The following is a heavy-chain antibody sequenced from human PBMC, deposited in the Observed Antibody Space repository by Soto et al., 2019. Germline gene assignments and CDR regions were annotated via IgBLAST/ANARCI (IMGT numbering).Heavy chain of an antibody. CDR2: INHSGST. CDR3: ASGGIVGATALISAAY. D-gene: IGHD1-26*01. V-gene: IGHV4-34*01. J-gene: IGHJ4*02. Sequence: SETLSLTCAVYGGSFSGYYWSWIRQPPGKGLEWIGEINHSGSTNYNPSLKSRVTISVDTSKNQFSLKLSSVTAADTAVYYCASGGIVGATALISAAYWGQGTLVTVSS. CDR1: GGSFSGYY.